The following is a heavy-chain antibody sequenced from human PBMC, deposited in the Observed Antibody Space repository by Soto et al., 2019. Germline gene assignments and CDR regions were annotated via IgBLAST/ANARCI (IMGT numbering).Heavy chain of an antibody. V-gene: IGHV3-11*06. CDR1: GDSISSADYY. Sequence: LSLTCTVSGDSISSADYYWSWIRLVPGKGLEWVASISSGSSDTWYADSVKGRFIISRDNAQNSLFLQMNTLRPEDTAMYYCARVAYWGPGTQVTVSS. CDR3: ARVAY. J-gene: IGHJ4*02. CDR2: ISSGSSDT.